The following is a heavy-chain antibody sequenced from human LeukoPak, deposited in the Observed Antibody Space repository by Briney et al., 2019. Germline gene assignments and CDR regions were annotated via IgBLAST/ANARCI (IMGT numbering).Heavy chain of an antibody. Sequence: ASVKVSCKASGYTFTSYGISWVRQAPGQGLEWMGWISAYNGNTNYAQKLQGRVTMTTDTSTSTAYMELRSLRSDDTAVYYCARDLPCSSTSCYGGYYYYGMDVWGQGTTVTVSS. D-gene: IGHD2-2*01. J-gene: IGHJ6*02. CDR1: GYTFTSYG. V-gene: IGHV1-18*01. CDR2: ISAYNGNT. CDR3: ARDLPCSSTSCYGGYYYYGMDV.